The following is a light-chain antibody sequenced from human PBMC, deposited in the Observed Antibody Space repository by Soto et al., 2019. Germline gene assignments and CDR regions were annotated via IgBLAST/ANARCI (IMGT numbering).Light chain of an antibody. J-gene: IGKJ4*01. CDR2: EAS. V-gene: IGKV1-9*01. CDR3: QQLNSYPLT. CDR1: QGISSF. Sequence: DIHLTQSPSFLSVSVGDRVTLTCRASQGISSFLAWYQQKPGKAPKLLIYEASTLQSGVPSRFSGSGSGTEVTLTISSMQSEDFATYYCQQLNSYPLTFGGGTKVEIK.